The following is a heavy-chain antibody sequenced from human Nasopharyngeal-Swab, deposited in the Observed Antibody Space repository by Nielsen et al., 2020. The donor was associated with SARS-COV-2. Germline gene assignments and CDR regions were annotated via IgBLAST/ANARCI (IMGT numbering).Heavy chain of an antibody. CDR1: GFTFSSYW. CDR2: INSDGSST. D-gene: IGHD3-3*01. CDR3: ARDGLDYDFWSAYFMDV. Sequence: GESLKISCAASGFTFSSYWMHWVRQAPGKGLVRVSRINSDGSSTSYADSVKGRFTISRDNAKNTLYLQMNSLRAEDTAVYYCARDGLDYDFWSAYFMDVWGQGTTVTVSS. J-gene: IGHJ6*02. V-gene: IGHV3-74*01.